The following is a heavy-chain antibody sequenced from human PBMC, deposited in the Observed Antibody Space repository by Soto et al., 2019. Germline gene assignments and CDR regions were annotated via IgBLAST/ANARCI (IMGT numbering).Heavy chain of an antibody. D-gene: IGHD2-21*01. V-gene: IGHV4-30-4*01. J-gene: IGHJ4*02. CDR3: ARDPSSGGYCPGPCFDY. CDR2: ISYSGST. CDR1: GASISSTDYY. Sequence: TSETLSLTCTVSGASISSTDYYWTWIRQPPGKGLESIGYISYSGSTYYNPSLKSRVTISVDTSKNQFSLRLSSVTAADTAVYYCARDPSSGGYCPGPCFDYWGQGSLVTVSS.